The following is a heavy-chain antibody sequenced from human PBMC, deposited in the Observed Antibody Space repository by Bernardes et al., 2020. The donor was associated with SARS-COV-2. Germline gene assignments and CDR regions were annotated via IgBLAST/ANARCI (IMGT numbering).Heavy chain of an antibody. J-gene: IGHJ4*02. CDR3: AKHVSGTAFFDY. V-gene: IGHV1-2*02. CDR2: IITNSGGT. CDR1: EYTFSGYS. D-gene: IGHD1-1*01. Sequence: ASVKVSCKASEYTFSGYSFHWVRQTPGQGLEWMGWIITNSGGTHYAQKFQGRVTMTRDTSATTAYMDLSSLRPDDTAVYYCAKHVSGTAFFDYWDQGTLVTVSS.